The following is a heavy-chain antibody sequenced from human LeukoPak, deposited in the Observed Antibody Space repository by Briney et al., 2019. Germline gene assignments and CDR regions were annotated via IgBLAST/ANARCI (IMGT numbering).Heavy chain of an antibody. CDR2: IYTRGTT. D-gene: IGHD6-19*01. J-gene: IGHJ4*02. CDR1: AGSFSGYS. V-gene: IGHV3-66*01. Sequence: ETLSLTCAVYAGSFSGYSCTWVRQAPGKGLDWVLFIYTRGTTYCADSVKGRFTISRDNSKKMLYLQMNSLRAEDTAVYYCARGFPGPSSAQWLALTQLDYWGQGTLVTVSS. CDR3: ARGFPGPSSAQWLALTQLDY.